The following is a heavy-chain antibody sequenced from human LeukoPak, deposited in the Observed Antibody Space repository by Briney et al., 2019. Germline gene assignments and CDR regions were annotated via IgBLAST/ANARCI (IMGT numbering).Heavy chain of an antibody. Sequence: TETLSLTCSVSGGSISNYYWSWIRQPPGKGLEYIGYIHYSGSTNYSPSLKSRVAISVDTSKNQFSLRLSSVTAADTAVYYCASYYYGSGSWSQGTLVTVSS. J-gene: IGHJ4*02. CDR3: ASYYYGSGS. D-gene: IGHD3-10*01. V-gene: IGHV4-59*01. CDR1: GGSISNYY. CDR2: IHYSGST.